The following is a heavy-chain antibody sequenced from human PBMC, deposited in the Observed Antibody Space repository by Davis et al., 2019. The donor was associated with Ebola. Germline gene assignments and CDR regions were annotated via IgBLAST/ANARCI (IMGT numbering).Heavy chain of an antibody. CDR3: ARASSDWYRQNASDI. CDR2: ISAYNGNT. D-gene: IGHD6-19*01. J-gene: IGHJ3*02. V-gene: IGHV1-18*04. Sequence: ASVKVSCKASGYTFTSYGISWVRQAPGQGLEWMGWISAYNGNTNYAQKLQGRVTMTTDTSTSTAYMEVRSLRSDDTAVFYCARASSDWYRQNASDIWGQGTMVTVSS. CDR1: GYTFTSYG.